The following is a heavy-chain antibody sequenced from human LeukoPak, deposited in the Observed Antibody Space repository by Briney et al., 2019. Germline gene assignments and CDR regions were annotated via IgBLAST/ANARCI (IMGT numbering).Heavy chain of an antibody. CDR2: ISGSGGST. J-gene: IGHJ6*02. CDR3: AGGAGVYYYGMDV. V-gene: IGHV3-23*01. Sequence: PGGSLRLSCAASGFTFSSFGLSWVRQAPGKGLEWVSAISGSGGSTYYADSVKGCFTISRDNSKNTLYLQMNSLRAEDTALYYCAGGAGVYYYGMDVWGQGTSVTVSS. CDR1: GFTFSSFG.